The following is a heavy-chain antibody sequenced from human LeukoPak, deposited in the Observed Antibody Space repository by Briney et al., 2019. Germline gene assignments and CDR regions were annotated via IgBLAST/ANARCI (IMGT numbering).Heavy chain of an antibody. Sequence: PSETLSLTCTVSGGSISSGGYYWSWFRQHPGKGLEWIGYIYYSGSTYYNPSLKSRVTISVDTSKNQFSLKLSSVTAADTAVYYCARACRVEYYDFWSGYSSPNWFDPWGQGTLVTVSS. CDR3: ARACRVEYYDFWSGYSSPNWFDP. D-gene: IGHD3-3*01. CDR1: GGSISSGGYY. V-gene: IGHV4-31*03. CDR2: IYYSGST. J-gene: IGHJ5*02.